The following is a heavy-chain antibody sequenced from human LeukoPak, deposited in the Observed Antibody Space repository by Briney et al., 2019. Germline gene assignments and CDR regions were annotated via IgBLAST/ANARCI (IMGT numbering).Heavy chain of an antibody. CDR2: ITETGAKT. CDR3: AKDFTVAGPDY. V-gene: IGHV3-23*01. CDR1: GFTFSSYA. D-gene: IGHD6-19*01. Sequence: PGGSLRLSCAGSGFTFSSYAMTWVRQAPGKGLEWVSSITETGAKTYYADSVKGRFTISRENSKNMLYLQMNSLRAEDTALYYCAKDFTVAGPDYWGQGTLVTVSS. J-gene: IGHJ4*02.